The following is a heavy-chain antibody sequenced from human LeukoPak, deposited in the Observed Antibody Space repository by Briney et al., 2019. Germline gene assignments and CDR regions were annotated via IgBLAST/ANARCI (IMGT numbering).Heavy chain of an antibody. D-gene: IGHD3-3*01. CDR1: GFTFSSYE. V-gene: IGHV3-48*03. Sequence: GGSLRLSCAASGFTFSSYEMNWVRQAPGKGLEWVSYIRSSGSTIYYADSVKGRFTISRDNAKNSLYLQMNGLRAEDTAVYYCALHYDFWSGYYPHYYYTDVWGKGTTVTGFS. J-gene: IGHJ6*03. CDR3: ALHYDFWSGYYPHYYYTDV. CDR2: IRSSGSTI.